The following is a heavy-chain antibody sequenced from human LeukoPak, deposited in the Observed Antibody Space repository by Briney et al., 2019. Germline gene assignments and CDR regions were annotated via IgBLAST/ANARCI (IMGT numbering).Heavy chain of an antibody. Sequence: PSETLSLTCTVSGGSISSILYYWGWIRQPPGKGLEWVGSIYSSGSTYYNPSLKSRVTISLDTSKNQLSLKLNSVTAADTAVYYCARAIRFGELWDWGQGALVTVSS. CDR2: IYSSGST. D-gene: IGHD3-16*01. J-gene: IGHJ4*02. CDR3: ARAIRFGELWD. V-gene: IGHV4-39*01. CDR1: GGSISSILYY.